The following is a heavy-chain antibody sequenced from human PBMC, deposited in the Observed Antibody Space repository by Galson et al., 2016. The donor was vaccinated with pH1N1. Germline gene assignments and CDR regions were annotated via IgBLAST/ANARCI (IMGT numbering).Heavy chain of an antibody. V-gene: IGHV3-74*01. CDR2: IGRDGSST. J-gene: IGHJ3*02. CDR1: GFTFSSYW. Sequence: SLRLSCAASGFTFSSYWIHWVRQAPGKGLVWVSRIGRDGSSTNYADSVKGRFTISRDNTKNALYLQMNSLRAEDTAVYYCARESRSGDYKFDAFDIWGQGTMVTVSS. CDR3: ARESRSGDYKFDAFDI. D-gene: IGHD4-17*01.